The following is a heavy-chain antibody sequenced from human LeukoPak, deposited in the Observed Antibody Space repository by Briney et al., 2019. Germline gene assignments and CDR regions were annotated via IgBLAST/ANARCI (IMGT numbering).Heavy chain of an antibody. D-gene: IGHD3-22*01. CDR1: GGSISSYY. CDR3: ASSLVVVKAFDI. V-gene: IGHV4-59*01. Sequence: PSETLSLTCTVSGGSISSYYWSWIRQPPGKGLEWIGYIYYSGSTNYNPSLKSRVTISVDTYKNQFSLKLSSVTAADTAVYYCASSLVVVKAFDIWGQGTMVTVSS. J-gene: IGHJ3*02. CDR2: IYYSGST.